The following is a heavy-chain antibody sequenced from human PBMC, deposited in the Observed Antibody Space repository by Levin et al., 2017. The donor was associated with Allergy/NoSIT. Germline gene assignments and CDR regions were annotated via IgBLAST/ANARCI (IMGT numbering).Heavy chain of an antibody. Sequence: ASVKVSCKASGYTFTDYYMHWLRQAPGQGLEWMGWISCKSGDTSYAQKFQGRVTMTRDTSISTAYMEVNRLTFDDTAVYYCARDGGFDNWGQVTLVTVSS. CDR3: ARDGGFDN. CDR2: ISCKSGDT. D-gene: IGHD3-16*01. J-gene: IGHJ4*02. CDR1: GYTFTDYY. V-gene: IGHV1-2*02.